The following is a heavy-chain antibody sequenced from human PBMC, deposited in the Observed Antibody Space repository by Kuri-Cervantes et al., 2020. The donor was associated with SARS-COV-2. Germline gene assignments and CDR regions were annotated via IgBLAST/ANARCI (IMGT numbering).Heavy chain of an antibody. Sequence: LSLTCAASGFNFSRTDMHWVRQATGKGLEWVAVISHDGKNKKCIASGKGRFTIPRDNSQNTLYLHMKSLRSEDTATYYCAKDRVGVQDFWGQGTLVTVSS. CDR1: GFNFSRTD. D-gene: IGHD2-21*01. CDR2: ISHDGKNK. J-gene: IGHJ4*02. CDR3: AKDRVGVQDF. V-gene: IGHV3-30*18.